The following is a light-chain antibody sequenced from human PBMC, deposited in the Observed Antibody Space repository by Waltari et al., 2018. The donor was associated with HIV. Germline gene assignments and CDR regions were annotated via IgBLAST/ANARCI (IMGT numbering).Light chain of an antibody. V-gene: IGLV7-46*01. CDR2: DSY. CDR1: TGPVTTDHY. CDR3: SLFYNTARV. Sequence: QAVVTQEPSLTVSPGGTVTLTCASSTGPVTTDHYPYWFQQMPGQAPTTLIFDSYSRHSWTPARFSGSLLGGKAALTLSGAQPENGADYYCSLFYNTARVFGGGTMLTVL. J-gene: IGLJ2*01.